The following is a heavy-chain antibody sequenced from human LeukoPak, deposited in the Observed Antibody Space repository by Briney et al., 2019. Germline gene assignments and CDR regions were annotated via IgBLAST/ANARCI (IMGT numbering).Heavy chain of an antibody. CDR2: VYYSGST. V-gene: IGHV4-59*11. CDR3: AREYCTSTSCYYYMDV. J-gene: IGHJ6*03. D-gene: IGHD2-2*01. CDR1: GGSISSHY. Sequence: KPSETLPLTCTVSGGSISSHYWSWIRQPPGKGLEWIGYVYYSGSTNYNPSLKSRVTISVDTSKNQFSLKLSSVTAADTAVYFCAREYCTSTSCYYYMDVWGKGTTVTVSS.